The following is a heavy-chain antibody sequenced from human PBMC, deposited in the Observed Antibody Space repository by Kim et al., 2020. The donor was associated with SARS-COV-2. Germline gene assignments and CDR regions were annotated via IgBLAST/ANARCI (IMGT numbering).Heavy chain of an antibody. CDR2: ISSSSSYI. V-gene: IGHV3-21*01. J-gene: IGHJ4*02. Sequence: GGSLRLSCAASGFTFSSYSMNWVRQAPGKGLEWVSSISSSSSYIYYADSVKGRFTISRDNAKNSLYLQMNSLRAEDTAVYYCARDQGYYGSRNYHNWGQGTLVTVSS. D-gene: IGHD3-10*01. CDR3: ARDQGYYGSRNYHN. CDR1: GFTFSSYS.